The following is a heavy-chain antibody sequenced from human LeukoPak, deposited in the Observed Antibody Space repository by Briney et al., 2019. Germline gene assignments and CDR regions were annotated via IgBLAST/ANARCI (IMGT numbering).Heavy chain of an antibody. J-gene: IGHJ5*02. V-gene: IGHV4-59*01. CDR3: AREASGYSYGLYNWFDP. D-gene: IGHD5-18*01. CDR2: IYYSGST. Sequence: SETLSLTCTVSGRSISSYYWSWIRQPPGKGLEWIGYIYYSGSTNYNPSLKSRVTISVDTSKNQFSLKLSSVTAADTAVYYCAREASGYSYGLYNWFDPWGQGTLVTVSS. CDR1: GRSISSYY.